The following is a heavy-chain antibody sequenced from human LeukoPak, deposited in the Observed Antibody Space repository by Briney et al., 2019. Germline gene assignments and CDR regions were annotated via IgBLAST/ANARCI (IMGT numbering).Heavy chain of an antibody. D-gene: IGHD3-16*01. CDR3: AKSSTARGGDDL. CDR2: IKHDGSEK. Sequence: GGSLRLSCAASGFTFSSYWMSWVRQAPGKGLEWVANIKHDGSEKYYADSVEGRFTISRDNAKNSLYLQMNSLRAEDTAVYYCAKSSTARGGDDLWGQGTLVTVSS. V-gene: IGHV3-7*01. CDR1: GFTFSSYW. J-gene: IGHJ5*02.